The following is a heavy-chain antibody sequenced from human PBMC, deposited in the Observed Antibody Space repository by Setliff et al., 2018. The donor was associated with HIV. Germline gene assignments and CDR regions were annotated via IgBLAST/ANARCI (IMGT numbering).Heavy chain of an antibody. CDR2: VDPDDGKT. D-gene: IGHD6-19*01. V-gene: IGHV1-24*01. Sequence: ASVKVSCKVYGYTLSELSMHWVRQAPGKGLEWMGRVDPDDGKTIYAEKFQGRVTITSDKSTDTAYMELSSLRSDDTAVYYCAADRADFIPVASFDRWGQGTLVTVSS. CDR1: GYTLSELS. CDR3: AADRADFIPVASFDR. J-gene: IGHJ4*02.